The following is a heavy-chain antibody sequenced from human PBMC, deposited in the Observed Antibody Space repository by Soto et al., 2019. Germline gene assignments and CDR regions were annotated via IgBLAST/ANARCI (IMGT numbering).Heavy chain of an antibody. J-gene: IGHJ6*03. D-gene: IGHD2-15*01. CDR3: ARVGCSGGSCYSGVTGYYYYYMDV. Sequence: QVQLQESGPGLVKPSETLSLTCTVSGGSISSYYWSWIRQPPEKGLEWIGYIYYSGSTNYNPSLKSRVTISVDTSKNQFSLKLSSVTAADTAVYYCARVGCSGGSCYSGVTGYYYYYMDVWGKGTTVTVSS. V-gene: IGHV4-59*01. CDR1: GGSISSYY. CDR2: IYYSGST.